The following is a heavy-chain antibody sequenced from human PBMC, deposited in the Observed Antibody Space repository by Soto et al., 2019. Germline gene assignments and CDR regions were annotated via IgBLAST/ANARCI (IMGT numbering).Heavy chain of an antibody. V-gene: IGHV4-59*08. J-gene: IGHJ6*03. D-gene: IGHD4-4*01. Sequence: PSETLSLTCTVSGGSITSYYWSWIRQPPGKGLEWIGYIYYSGSTNYNPSLKSRVTISIDTSKNQFSLKLSSVTAADTAVYYCAAHSNYAYSYYYLYVWGKGTTVTVSS. CDR2: IYYSGST. CDR3: AAHSNYAYSYYYLYV. CDR1: GGSITSYY.